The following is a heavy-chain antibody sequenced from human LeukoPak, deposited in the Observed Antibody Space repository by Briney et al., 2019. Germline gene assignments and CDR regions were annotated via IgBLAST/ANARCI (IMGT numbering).Heavy chain of an antibody. Sequence: PGGSLRLSCAASGFTFDDYAMHWVRQAPGKGLEWVSGISWNSGSIGYADSVKGRFIISRDNAKNTLYVQMNSLRAEDSAIYYCARGNNYAQDYWGQGTLVTVSS. V-gene: IGHV3-9*01. CDR2: ISWNSGSI. CDR3: ARGNNYAQDY. J-gene: IGHJ4*02. CDR1: GFTFDDYA. D-gene: IGHD5-24*01.